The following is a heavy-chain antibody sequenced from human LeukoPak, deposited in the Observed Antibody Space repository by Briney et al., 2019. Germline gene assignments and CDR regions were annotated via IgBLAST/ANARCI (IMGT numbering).Heavy chain of an antibody. CDR3: ARELSRTGAFDY. CDR2: IYDSGTT. Sequence: GGSLRLSCAASGFTVSSNYMSWVRQAPGKGLEWVSIIYDSGTTYYADSAKGRFTISRDNSKNTLYLQMNSLRVEDAAVYYCARELSRTGAFDYWGQGTLVTVSS. CDR1: GFTVSSNY. D-gene: IGHD3-10*01. J-gene: IGHJ4*02. V-gene: IGHV3-53*01.